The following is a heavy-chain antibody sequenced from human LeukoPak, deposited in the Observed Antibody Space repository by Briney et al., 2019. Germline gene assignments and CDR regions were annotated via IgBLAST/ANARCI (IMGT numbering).Heavy chain of an antibody. CDR3: TREVWYDALSFDY. Sequence: GTSLRLSCAASGFTFSTYAMHWVRQAPGKGLEWVAVISYDGSHKYYADSVKGRFTISRDNSKNMLELQMNSLTTEDTAVYYCTREVWYDALSFDYWGQGTLVTVSS. V-gene: IGHV3-30-3*01. CDR2: ISYDGSHK. D-gene: IGHD2-15*01. J-gene: IGHJ4*02. CDR1: GFTFSTYA.